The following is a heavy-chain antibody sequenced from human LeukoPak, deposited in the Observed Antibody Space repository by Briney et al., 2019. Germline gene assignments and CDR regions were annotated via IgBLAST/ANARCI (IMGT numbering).Heavy chain of an antibody. D-gene: IGHD3-22*01. CDR2: ISAYNGNT. V-gene: IGHV1-18*01. J-gene: IGHJ4*02. CDR1: GGTFSSYA. CDR3: AREHSGYYERPFDY. Sequence: GASVKVSCKASGGTFSSYAISWVRQAPGQGLEWMGWISAYNGNTNYAQKLQGRVTMTTDTSTSTAYMELRSLRSDDTAVYYCAREHSGYYERPFDYWGQGTLVTVSS.